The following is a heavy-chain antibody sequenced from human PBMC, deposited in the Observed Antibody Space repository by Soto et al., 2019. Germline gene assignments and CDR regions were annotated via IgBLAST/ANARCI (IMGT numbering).Heavy chain of an antibody. Sequence: QVQLVQSGAEVKKPGASVKVSCKASGYTFTSYDINWVRQATGQGLEWMGWMNPNSGNTGYAQKFKGRVTMTRNTSVSTAYMELSSLRSEDTAVYYCARGRTPRVPFDPWGQGTLVTVSS. J-gene: IGHJ5*02. CDR3: ARGRTPRVPFDP. V-gene: IGHV1-8*01. CDR1: GYTFTSYD. CDR2: MNPNSGNT.